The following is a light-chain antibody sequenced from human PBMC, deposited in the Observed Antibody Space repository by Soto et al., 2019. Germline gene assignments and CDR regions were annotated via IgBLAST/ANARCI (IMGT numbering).Light chain of an antibody. V-gene: IGKV3-20*01. CDR1: QSISSPY. CDR3: QQYRMSPNT. J-gene: IGKJ5*01. CDR2: GAS. Sequence: EIVLTQSPGTLSLSPGERATLSCRASQSISSPYLAWYQQKPGQAPRLLIYGASSRATGIPDRFSGSGSGTDFSLTIRGLKPEDFAVYYCQQYRMSPNTFGHGTRLEIK.